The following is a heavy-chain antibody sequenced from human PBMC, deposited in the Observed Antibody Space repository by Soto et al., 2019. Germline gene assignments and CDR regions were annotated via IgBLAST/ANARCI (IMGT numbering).Heavy chain of an antibody. Sequence: EVQLVESGGGLVKPGGSLRLSCAASGFTFSSYSMNWVRQAPGKGLEWVSSISSXXSYIYYADSVKGRFTISRDNAKNSLYLQMNSLRAEDTAVYYCAREFGVWWELAADYYYGMDVWGQGTTVTVSS. V-gene: IGHV3-21*01. CDR2: ISSXXSYI. CDR3: AREFGVWWELAADYYYGMDV. CDR1: GFTFSSYS. J-gene: IGHJ6*02. D-gene: IGHD2-15*01.